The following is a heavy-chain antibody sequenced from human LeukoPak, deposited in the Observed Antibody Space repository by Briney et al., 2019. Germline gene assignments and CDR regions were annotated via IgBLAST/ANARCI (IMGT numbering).Heavy chain of an antibody. CDR3: ARVRRGSGWYVKATSFDY. Sequence: SETLSLTCTVSGGSISPYYWSWVRQSPGKGLEWIAYIFYSGSTNYNPSLKSRVTISVDTSKNQFSLKLSSVTAADTAVYYCARVRRGSGWYVKATSFDYWGQGTLVTVSS. CDR1: GGSISPYY. V-gene: IGHV4-59*01. CDR2: IFYSGST. D-gene: IGHD6-19*01. J-gene: IGHJ4*02.